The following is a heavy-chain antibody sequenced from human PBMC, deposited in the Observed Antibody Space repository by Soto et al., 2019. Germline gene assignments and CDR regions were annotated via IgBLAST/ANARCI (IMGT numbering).Heavy chain of an antibody. CDR1: RYSFAGYW. CDR3: ARQIYDSDTGPNFQYYFDS. J-gene: IGHJ4*02. CDR2: IDPSDSQT. V-gene: IGHV5-10-1*01. Sequence: PGESLKISCKASRYSFAGYWITWVRQNPGKGLEWMGRIDPSDSQTYYSPSFRGHVTISVTKSITTVFLQWSRLRASDTAMYYCARQIYDSDTGPNFQYYFDSWGQGTPVTVSS. D-gene: IGHD3-22*01.